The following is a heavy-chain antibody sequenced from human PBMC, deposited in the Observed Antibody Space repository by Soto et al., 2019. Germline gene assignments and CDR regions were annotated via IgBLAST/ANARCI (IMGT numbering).Heavy chain of an antibody. D-gene: IGHD2-2*01. J-gene: IGHJ5*02. CDR2: IYYSGST. CDR1: GGSISSSSYY. CDR3: ARHPGAYCISTSCYSRWFDP. V-gene: IGHV4-39*01. Sequence: QLQLQESGPGLVKPSETLSLTCTVSGGSISSSSYYWGWIRQPPGKGLEWIGSIYYSGSTYYNPSLKSRVTISVDTSKNQFSLKLSSVTAADTAVYYCARHPGAYCISTSCYSRWFDPWGQGTLVTVSS.